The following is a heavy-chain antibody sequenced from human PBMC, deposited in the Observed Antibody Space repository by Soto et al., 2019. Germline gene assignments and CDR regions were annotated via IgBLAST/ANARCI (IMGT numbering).Heavy chain of an antibody. V-gene: IGHV3-30-3*01. D-gene: IGHD3-3*01. CDR2: ISYDGSNK. CDR1: GFTFSSYA. J-gene: IGHJ6*02. Sequence: GGSLRLSCAASGFTFSSYAMHWVRQAPGKGLEWVAVISYDGSNKYYADSVKGRFTISRDNSKNTLYLQMNSLRAEDTAVYYCARALEYYDFWSGYYNYYYYGMDVWGQGTTVTVSS. CDR3: ARALEYYDFWSGYYNYYYYGMDV.